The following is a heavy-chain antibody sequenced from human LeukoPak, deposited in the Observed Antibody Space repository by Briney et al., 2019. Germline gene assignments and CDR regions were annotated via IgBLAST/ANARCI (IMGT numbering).Heavy chain of an antibody. D-gene: IGHD3-10*01. CDR3: ARDMKVLLWFGDRGGPRYMDV. CDR2: INPSGGST. V-gene: IGHV1-46*01. CDR1: GYTFTSYY. Sequence: ASVKVSCKASGYTFTSYYMHWVRQAPGQGLEWMGIINPSGGSTSYAQKFQGRVTMTRDMSTSTVYMELSSLRSEDTAVYCCARDMKVLLWFGDRGGPRYMDVWGKGTTVTVSS. J-gene: IGHJ6*03.